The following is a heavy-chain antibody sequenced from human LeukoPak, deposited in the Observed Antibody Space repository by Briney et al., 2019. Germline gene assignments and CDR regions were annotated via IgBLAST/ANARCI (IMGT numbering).Heavy chain of an antibody. CDR3: AELGITMIGGV. J-gene: IGHJ6*04. D-gene: IGHD3-10*02. CDR2: ISSRSSYI. Sequence: GGSLRLSCAASAFTFSNYSMNWVRQAPGKGLEWVASISSRSSYIYYGDSMKGRFTVSRDNAKNSLYLQMNSLRAEDTAVYYCAELGITMIGGVWGKGTTVTISS. CDR1: AFTFSNYS. V-gene: IGHV3-21*01.